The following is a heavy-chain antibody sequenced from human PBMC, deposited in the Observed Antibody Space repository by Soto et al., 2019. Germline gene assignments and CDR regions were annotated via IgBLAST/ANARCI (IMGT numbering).Heavy chain of an antibody. V-gene: IGHV3-33*01. J-gene: IGHJ4*02. CDR2: IWYDGSNK. D-gene: IGHD4-17*01. Sequence: QVQLVESGGGVVQPGRSLRLSCAASGFTFSSYGMHWVRQAPGKGLEWVAVIWYDGSNKYYADSVKGRFTISRDNSKNTLYLQMSSLRAEDTAVYYCASVPLGSIGDYVLDYWGQGTLVTVSS. CDR1: GFTFSSYG. CDR3: ASVPLGSIGDYVLDY.